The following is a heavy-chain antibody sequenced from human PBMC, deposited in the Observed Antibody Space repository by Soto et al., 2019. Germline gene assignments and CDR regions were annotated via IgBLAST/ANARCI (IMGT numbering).Heavy chain of an antibody. Sequence: EVQLLESGGGLVQPGGSLRLSCAASGFTFSSYAMSWVRQAPGKGLEWVSAISGSGGSTYYADSVKGRCTISRDHSKKTQHLQRHSLRAKDTAVYYCAKDRDTYGYTNWFDPWGQGHLVTVSS. J-gene: IGHJ5*02. V-gene: IGHV3-23*01. CDR2: ISGSGGST. CDR1: GFTFSSYA. D-gene: IGHD5-18*01. CDR3: AKDRDTYGYTNWFDP.